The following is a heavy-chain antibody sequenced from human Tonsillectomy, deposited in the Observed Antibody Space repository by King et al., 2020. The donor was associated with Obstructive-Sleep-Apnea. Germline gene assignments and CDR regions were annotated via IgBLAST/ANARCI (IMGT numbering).Heavy chain of an antibody. J-gene: IGHJ4*02. CDR3: ARDTPPDY. Sequence: PLQESGPGLLKPSETLSLTCSVSGGSISSSSYYWGWIRQPPGKGLEWIGSIFYGGSTNYNPSLKSRVTISVDTSKNQLSLKLSSVTAADTAVYYCARDTPPDYWGQGILVTVSS. V-gene: IGHV4-39*02. CDR2: IFYGGST. CDR1: GGSISSSSYY.